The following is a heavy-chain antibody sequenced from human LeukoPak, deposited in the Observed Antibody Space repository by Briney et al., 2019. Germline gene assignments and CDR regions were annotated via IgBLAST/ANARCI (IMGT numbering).Heavy chain of an antibody. CDR3: ARKTVVGSYFDY. D-gene: IGHD4-23*01. Sequence: PGGSLRLSCSASGFTFSSYAMHWVRQAPGMGLEYVSALSTNGGSTYYADSVKGRFTISRDNSKNTLYLQMSSLRVEDTAVYYCARKTVVGSYFDYWGQGTPVTVSS. V-gene: IGHV3-64D*06. J-gene: IGHJ4*02. CDR2: LSTNGGST. CDR1: GFTFSSYA.